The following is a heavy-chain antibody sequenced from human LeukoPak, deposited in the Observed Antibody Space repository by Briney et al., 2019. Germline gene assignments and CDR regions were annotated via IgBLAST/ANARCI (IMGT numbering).Heavy chain of an antibody. CDR1: AYSISSGYY. J-gene: IGHJ4*02. V-gene: IGHV4-38-2*01. Sequence: SETLSLTCAVSAYSISSGYYWGWIRQPPGKGLEWIGSIYYSGSTSQNPSLKSRVTIFVDTSKNQFSLNLSSVTAADTAVYYCARHGGSYYFDYWGQGTLVTVSS. CDR3: ARHGGSYYFDY. CDR2: IYYSGST. D-gene: IGHD1-26*01.